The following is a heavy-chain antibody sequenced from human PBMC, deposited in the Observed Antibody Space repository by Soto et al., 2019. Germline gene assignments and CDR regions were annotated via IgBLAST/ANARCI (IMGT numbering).Heavy chain of an antibody. CDR2: ITRTDST. Sequence: EVQLLESGGGLVQPGGSLRLSCTASGFTFSNYAMSWVRQAPGKGLEWVSAITRTDSTYYADSVKGRFTISRDNSRNTLYLEVNSLRAEDTAVYFCARPYGGKIGDAFDVWGQGTVVTVSS. J-gene: IGHJ3*01. CDR3: ARPYGGKIGDAFDV. V-gene: IGHV3-23*01. CDR1: GFTFSNYA. D-gene: IGHD2-15*01.